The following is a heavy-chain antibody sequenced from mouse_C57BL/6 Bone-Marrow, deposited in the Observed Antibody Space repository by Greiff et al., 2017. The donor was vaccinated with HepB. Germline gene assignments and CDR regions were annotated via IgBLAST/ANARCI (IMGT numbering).Heavy chain of an antibody. CDR2: ISSGGSYT. J-gene: IGHJ2*01. Sequence: VQLMESGGDLVKPGGSLKLSCAASGFTFSSYGMSWVRQTPDKRLEWVATISSGGSYTYYPDSVKGRFTISRDNAKNTLYLQMSSLKSEDTAMYYCARHDRKTYYFDYWGQGTTLTVSS. CDR3: ARHDRKTYYFDY. CDR1: GFTFSSYG. V-gene: IGHV5-6*01.